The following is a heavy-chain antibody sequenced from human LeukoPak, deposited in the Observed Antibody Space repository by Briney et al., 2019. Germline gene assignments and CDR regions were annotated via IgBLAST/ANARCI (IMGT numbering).Heavy chain of an antibody. CDR1: GGSFSGYY. D-gene: IGHD3-10*01. Sequence: PSETLSLTCAVYGGSFSGYYWSWIRQPPGKGLEWIGEINHSGSTNYNPSLKSRVTISVDTSKNQFSLKLSSVTAEDTALYYCAKAYGSGSYFFDYWGQGTLVTVSS. J-gene: IGHJ4*02. CDR3: AKAYGSGSYFFDY. CDR2: INHSGST. V-gene: IGHV4-34*01.